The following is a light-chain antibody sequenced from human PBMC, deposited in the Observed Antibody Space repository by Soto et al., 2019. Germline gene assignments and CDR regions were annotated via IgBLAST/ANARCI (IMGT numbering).Light chain of an antibody. J-gene: IGKJ1*01. V-gene: IGKV1-27*01. CDR3: QQYDSYLAK. Sequence: IQMTQSPSSLSASVGDRVTITCRASQGIRNYLAWYQKKPGKVPKLLIYAASTLQSGVPSRFSGGGSGTDFTLTITNLQPDDYGTYCQQYDSYLAKFGQGTKV. CDR1: QGIRNY. CDR2: AAS.